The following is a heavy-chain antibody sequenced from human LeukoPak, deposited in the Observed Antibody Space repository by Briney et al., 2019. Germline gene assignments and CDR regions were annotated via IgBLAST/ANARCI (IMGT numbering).Heavy chain of an antibody. CDR2: IYTSGST. V-gene: IGHV4-61*02. CDR3: ARDWVGVSSVGPSYYYYMDV. J-gene: IGHJ6*03. D-gene: IGHD2-8*02. Sequence: PSETLSLTCTLSGGSISSGSYYWSWIRQPAGKGLEWIGRIYTSGSTNYNPSPKSRVTISVDTSKNQFSLKLSSVTAADTAVYYCARDWVGVSSVGPSYYYYMDVWGKGTTVTVSS. CDR1: GGSISSGSYY.